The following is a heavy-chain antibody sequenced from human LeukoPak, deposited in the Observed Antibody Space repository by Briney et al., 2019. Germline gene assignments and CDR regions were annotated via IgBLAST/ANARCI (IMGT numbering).Heavy chain of an antibody. CDR3: ARRSYGAIVATDY. V-gene: IGHV1-8*01. Sequence: EASVKVSCKASGYTFTSYDINSVRQATGQGLEWMGWMNPNSGNTGYAQKFQGRVTMTRNTSISTAYMELSSLRSEDTAVYYCARRSYGAIVATDYWGQGTLVTVSS. CDR1: GYTFTSYD. J-gene: IGHJ4*02. CDR2: MNPNSGNT. D-gene: IGHD5-12*01.